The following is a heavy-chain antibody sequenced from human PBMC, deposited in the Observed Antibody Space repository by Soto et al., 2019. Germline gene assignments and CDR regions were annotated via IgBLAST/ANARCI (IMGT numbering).Heavy chain of an antibody. Sequence: ASVKVSCKASGGTFSSYAISWVRQAPGQGLEWMGGIIPICGTANYAQKFQGRVTMTTDESTSTAYMELSSLRSDDTAVYYCARVGQLVTSFDDWGQGTLVNVSS. V-gene: IGHV1-69*05. J-gene: IGHJ4*02. CDR3: ARVGQLVTSFDD. CDR2: IIPICGTA. CDR1: GGTFSSYA. D-gene: IGHD6-6*01.